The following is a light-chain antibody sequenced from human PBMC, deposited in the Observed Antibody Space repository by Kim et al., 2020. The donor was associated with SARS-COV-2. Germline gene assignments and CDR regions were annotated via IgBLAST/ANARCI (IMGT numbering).Light chain of an antibody. CDR3: QQCGNWPLT. Sequence: SLSPGERATLSCRASQSVSSYLAWYQQKPGQAPRLLIYDVSNRATGIPARFSGSGSGTDFTLTISSLESEDFAVYYCQQCGNWPLTFGGGTKVDIK. CDR1: QSVSSY. J-gene: IGKJ4*01. V-gene: IGKV3-11*01. CDR2: DVS.